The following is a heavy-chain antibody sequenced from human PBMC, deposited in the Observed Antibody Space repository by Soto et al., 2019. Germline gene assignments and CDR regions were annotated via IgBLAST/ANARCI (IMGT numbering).Heavy chain of an antibody. CDR3: AKERYGEYGGIDY. CDR1: GFTFSTYA. Sequence: EVQLLESGGGLVQPGGSLRLSCAASGFTFSTYAMIWVRQAPGKGLEWVSVITGSGGSTYYADSVKGRFTISRDTSKNTLFLQMNSLRAEDTAVYYCAKERYGEYGGIDYWGQGTMVTVSS. CDR2: ITGSGGST. J-gene: IGHJ4*02. D-gene: IGHD4-17*01. V-gene: IGHV3-23*01.